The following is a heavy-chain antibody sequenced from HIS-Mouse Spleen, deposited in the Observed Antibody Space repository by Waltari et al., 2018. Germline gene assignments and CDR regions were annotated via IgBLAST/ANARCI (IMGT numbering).Heavy chain of an antibody. Sequence: QVQLQESGPGLVKPSETLSLTCTVSGGSISSYSWSWIRQPPGKGLEWIGYIYYSGSTNYNPSLKSRVTISVDTSKNQFSLKLSSVTAADTAVYYCARDPHIVVVPAAPGFDYWGQGTLVTVSS. CDR1: GGSISSYS. V-gene: IGHV4-59*01. CDR2: IYYSGST. J-gene: IGHJ4*02. CDR3: ARDPHIVVVPAAPGFDY. D-gene: IGHD2-2*01.